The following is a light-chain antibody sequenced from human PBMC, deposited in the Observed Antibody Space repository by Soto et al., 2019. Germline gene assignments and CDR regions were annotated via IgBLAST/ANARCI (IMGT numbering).Light chain of an antibody. CDR1: SSNIGAGYD. Sequence: QSVLTQPPSVSGAPGQRVTISCTGSSSNIGAGYDVHWYQQLPGTAPKLLIYGNSNRPSGVPDRFSGSKSGTSASLAITGLQGEDEAYYYCQSYDSSLSGYVFGTGTKLTVL. J-gene: IGLJ1*01. V-gene: IGLV1-40*01. CDR2: GNS. CDR3: QSYDSSLSGYV.